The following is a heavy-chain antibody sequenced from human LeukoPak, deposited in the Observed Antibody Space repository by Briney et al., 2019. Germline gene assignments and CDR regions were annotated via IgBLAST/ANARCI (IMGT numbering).Heavy chain of an antibody. CDR3: AKEDFGGGAFDI. CDR2: KSGGGDIT. V-gene: IGHV3-23*01. CDR1: GFTFSSYA. Sequence: SGGSLRLPCAASGFTFSSYAMFWVRQAPGKGREGVSGKSGGGDITYYADSVEGRFTISRDNSKNTLYPQMNSLRGEDTAVYYCAKEDFGGGAFDIWGQGAMVTVSS. D-gene: IGHD3-3*01. J-gene: IGHJ3*02.